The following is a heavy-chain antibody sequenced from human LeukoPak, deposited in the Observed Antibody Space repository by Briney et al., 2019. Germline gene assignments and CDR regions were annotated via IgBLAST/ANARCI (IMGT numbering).Heavy chain of an antibody. J-gene: IGHJ4*02. CDR2: IYTSGST. D-gene: IGHD1-26*01. Sequence: PSETLSLTCTVSGGSISSGSYYWSWVRQPAGKGLEWIGRIYTSGSTTYNSSLKSRVTISLDTSKNHFSLRLSSVTAADTAVYYCARDREVGATGYYFDYWGQGTLVTVSS. V-gene: IGHV4-61*02. CDR3: ARDREVGATGYYFDY. CDR1: GGSISSGSYY.